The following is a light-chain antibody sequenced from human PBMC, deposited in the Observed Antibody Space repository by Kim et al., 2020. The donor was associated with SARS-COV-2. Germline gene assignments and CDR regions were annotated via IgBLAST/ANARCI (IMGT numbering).Light chain of an antibody. Sequence: SPGQSVTISCTGTSSDVGSYNYVSWYQQHPGKAPKLMIYDVSKRPSGVPDRFSGSKSGNTASLTISGLQAEDEADYYCCSYAGSYVFGTGTKVTVL. CDR3: CSYAGSYV. V-gene: IGLV2-11*01. J-gene: IGLJ1*01. CDR2: DVS. CDR1: SSDVGSYNY.